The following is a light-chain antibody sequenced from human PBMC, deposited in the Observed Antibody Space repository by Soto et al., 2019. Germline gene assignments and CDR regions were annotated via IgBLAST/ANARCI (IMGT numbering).Light chain of an antibody. Sequence: QSVLTQPASVSGSPGQSITISCTGTSSDVGSYNLVSWYQQHPGKAPKLIIYEDSKRPSGVSNRFSGSKSGNTASLTISGLQAEDEADYYCCSYAGSGTYVSGTGTKVTVL. CDR3: CSYAGSGTYV. CDR1: SSDVGSYNL. J-gene: IGLJ1*01. CDR2: EDS. V-gene: IGLV2-23*01.